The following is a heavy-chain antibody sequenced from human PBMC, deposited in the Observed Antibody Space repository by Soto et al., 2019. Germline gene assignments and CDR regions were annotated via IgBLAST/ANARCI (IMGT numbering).Heavy chain of an antibody. D-gene: IGHD6-19*01. Sequence: QVQLVQSGAEGKKPGASVKVSCKASGYTFTKFGISWVRQAPGQGLEWMGWVSGYNGVTSYAQSLQXXXTXXTDASTTTAYLALRSLRSADTAVFYCAREGLGIYYYTGMDVWGQGTTVTVPS. J-gene: IGHJ6*02. V-gene: IGHV1-18*01. CDR2: VSGYNGVT. CDR3: AREGLGIYYYTGMDV. CDR1: GYTFTKFG.